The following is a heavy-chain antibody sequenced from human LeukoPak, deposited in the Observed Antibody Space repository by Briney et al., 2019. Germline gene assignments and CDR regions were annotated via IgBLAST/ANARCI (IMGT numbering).Heavy chain of an antibody. Sequence: SETLSLTCTVSRGSISSFYWSWIRQPPGKGLEWIGYIYYTGSTNYNPSLKSRVTISLDTSKNQFALKLSSVTAADTAVYYCARDQGGVVRGVIDWFDPWGQGALVTVSS. D-gene: IGHD3-10*01. CDR2: IYYTGST. V-gene: IGHV4-59*12. J-gene: IGHJ5*02. CDR1: RGSISSFY. CDR3: ARDQGGVVRGVIDWFDP.